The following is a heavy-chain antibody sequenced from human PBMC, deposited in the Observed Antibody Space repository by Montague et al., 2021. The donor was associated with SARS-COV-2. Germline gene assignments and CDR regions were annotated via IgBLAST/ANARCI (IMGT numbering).Heavy chain of an antibody. J-gene: IGHJ4*02. CDR2: IYPSGST. Sequence: SETLSLTCTVSGGSISSYYWSWIRQPAGKGLEWIGRIYPSGSTKYNPSLKSRVTMSVDTSKNQFSLRLSSVTAADTAVYYCARVTLGGRDGRTRQYDGLDSWGQGILVTVSS. D-gene: IGHD3-16*01. V-gene: IGHV4-4*07. CDR3: ARVTLGGRDGRTRQYDGLDS. CDR1: GGSISSYY.